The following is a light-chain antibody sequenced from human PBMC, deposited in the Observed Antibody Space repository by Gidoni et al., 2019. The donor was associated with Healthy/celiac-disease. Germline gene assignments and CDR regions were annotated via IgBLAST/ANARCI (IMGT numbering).Light chain of an antibody. V-gene: IGLV3-25*03. J-gene: IGLJ2*01. Sequence: SYELTQPPSVSVSPGQTARIPCSGDALPKQYAYWYQQKPGQAPVLVIYKDSERPSGIHERFSGSSSGTTVTLTISGVQAEDEADYYCQSADSSGTYVVFGGGTKLTVL. CDR3: QSADSSGTYVV. CDR1: ALPKQY. CDR2: KDS.